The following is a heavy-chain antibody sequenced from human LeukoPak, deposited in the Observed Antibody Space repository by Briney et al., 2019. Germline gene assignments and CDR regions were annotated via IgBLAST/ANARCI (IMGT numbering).Heavy chain of an antibody. Sequence: GGSLRLSCAASGFTFSSYWMSWVRQAPGKGLEWVANIKQDGSEKYYVDSVKGRFTISRDNAKNSLYLQMNSLRAGDTAVYYCARGHRPQAVAAYYFDYWGQGTLVTVSS. J-gene: IGHJ4*02. CDR3: ARGHRPQAVAAYYFDY. D-gene: IGHD6-19*01. CDR2: IKQDGSEK. V-gene: IGHV3-7*01. CDR1: GFTFSSYW.